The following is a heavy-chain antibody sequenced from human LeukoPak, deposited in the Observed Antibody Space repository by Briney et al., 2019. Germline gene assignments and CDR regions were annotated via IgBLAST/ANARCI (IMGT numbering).Heavy chain of an antibody. CDR1: GYTFTGYY. V-gene: IGHV1-2*02. J-gene: IGHJ4*02. Sequence: ASVKVSCKASGYTFTGYYMHWVRQAPGQGLEWMGWINPNSGGTNYAQKFQGRVTMTRDTSISTAYMELSRLRSDDTAVYYCAGEDYYDSSGYYISDYWGQGTLVTVSS. CDR2: INPNSGGT. CDR3: AGEDYYDSSGYYISDY. D-gene: IGHD3-22*01.